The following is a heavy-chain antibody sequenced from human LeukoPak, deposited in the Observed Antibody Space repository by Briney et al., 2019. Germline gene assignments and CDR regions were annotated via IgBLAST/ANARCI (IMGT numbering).Heavy chain of an antibody. D-gene: IGHD3-10*01. CDR2: ISGSGGST. CDR3: AKAENYGSGSYYRSRHFDY. J-gene: IGHJ4*02. V-gene: IGHV3-23*01. Sequence: GGSLRLSCAASGFTFSSYAMSWVRQAPGKGLEWVSAISGSGGSTYYADSVKGRFTISRDNSKNTLYLQMNSLRAEDTAVYYCAKAENYGSGSYYRSRHFDYWGQGTLVTVSP. CDR1: GFTFSSYA.